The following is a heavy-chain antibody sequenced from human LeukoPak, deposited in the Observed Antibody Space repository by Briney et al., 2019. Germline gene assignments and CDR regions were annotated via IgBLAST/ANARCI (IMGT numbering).Heavy chain of an antibody. D-gene: IGHD3-22*01. CDR2: IIPIFGTA. J-gene: IGHJ6*02. CDR3: ARESGVGGYDLYYYDSSGYHWKNYYGMDV. CDR1: GYTFTGYY. V-gene: IGHV1-69*13. Sequence: SVKVSCKASGYTFTGYYIHWVRQAPGQGLEWMGGIIPIFGTANYAQKFQGRVTITADESTSTAYMELSSLRSEDTAVYYCARESGVGGYDLYYYDSSGYHWKNYYGMDVWGQGTTVTVSS.